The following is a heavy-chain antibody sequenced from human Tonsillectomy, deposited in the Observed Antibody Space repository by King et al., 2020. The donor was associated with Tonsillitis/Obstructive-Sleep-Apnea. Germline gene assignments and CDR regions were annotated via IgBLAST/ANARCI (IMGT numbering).Heavy chain of an antibody. CDR2: IDPSDSYT. Sequence: VQLVESGAEVKKPGESLRISCKGSGYSFSSYWISWVRQMPGKGLQWMGNIDPSDSYTNYSPSFQGHVTISADKSISTAYLHWSSLKASDTAMYYCARHPPGPQLERVDHWGQGTLVTVSS. D-gene: IGHD1-1*01. CDR1: GYSFSSYW. V-gene: IGHV5-10-1*01. J-gene: IGHJ4*02. CDR3: ARHPPGPQLERVDH.